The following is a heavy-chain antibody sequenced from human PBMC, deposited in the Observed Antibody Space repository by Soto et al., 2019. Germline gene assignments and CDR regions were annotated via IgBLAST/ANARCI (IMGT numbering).Heavy chain of an antibody. J-gene: IGHJ6*02. CDR1: GGSFSGYY. CDR3: ASVTRTCISTSCYRYYYGMDV. CDR2: INHSGGT. V-gene: IGHV4-34*01. D-gene: IGHD2-2*02. Sequence: PSETLSLTCAVYGGSFSGYYWTWIRQPPGTGLEWIGEINHSGGTYYNPSLKSRVTISVDTSKNQFSLKLNSVTAADTAVYYCASVTRTCISTSCYRYYYGMDVWGQGTTVTVSS.